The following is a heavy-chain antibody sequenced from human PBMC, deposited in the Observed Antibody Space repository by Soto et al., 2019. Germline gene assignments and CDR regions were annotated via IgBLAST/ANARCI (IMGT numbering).Heavy chain of an antibody. V-gene: IGHV3-21*01. CDR2: ISSSSSYI. Sequence: GGSLRLSCAASGFTFSSYSMNWVRQAPGKGLEWVSSISSSSSYIYYADSVKGRVTISRDNAKNSLYLQMNSLRAEDTAVYYCARDRGSSSPFDYWGQGTLVTVAS. CDR1: GFTFSSYS. CDR3: ARDRGSSSPFDY. D-gene: IGHD6-13*01. J-gene: IGHJ4*02.